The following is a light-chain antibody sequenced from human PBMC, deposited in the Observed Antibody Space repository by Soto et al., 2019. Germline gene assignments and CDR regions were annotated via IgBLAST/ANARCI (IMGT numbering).Light chain of an antibody. V-gene: IGLV2-14*01. CDR1: SSDVGAYNY. J-gene: IGLJ2*01. CDR2: EVS. Sequence: QSVLTQPASVSGSPGQSITISCTGTSSDVGAYNYVSWYQQHPGKAPKLMIFEVSHRPSGVSNRFSGSKSGNTASLTISGVQAEDEADYYCCSYTSSNTLVFGGGTKLTVL. CDR3: CSYTSSNTLV.